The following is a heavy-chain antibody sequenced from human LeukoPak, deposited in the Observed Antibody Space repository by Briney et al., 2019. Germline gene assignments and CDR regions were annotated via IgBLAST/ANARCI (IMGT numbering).Heavy chain of an antibody. J-gene: IGHJ4*02. V-gene: IGHV3-48*01. CDR2: ISPSSTLI. Sequence: PGGSLRLSCAASGFTFSSYAMNWVRQAPGTGLEWVSYISPSSTLIYYADSVKGRFTISRDNAKKSLFPQMNSLRAEDTAVYYCASLASEWELPEVDYWGLGTLVTVSS. CDR1: GFTFSSYA. CDR3: ASLASEWELPEVDY. D-gene: IGHD1-26*01.